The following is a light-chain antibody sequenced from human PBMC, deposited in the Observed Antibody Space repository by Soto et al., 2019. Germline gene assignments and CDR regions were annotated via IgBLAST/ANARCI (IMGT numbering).Light chain of an antibody. V-gene: IGLV2-14*03. CDR1: TTDVGNYNY. CDR3: NSYTTSSTYV. J-gene: IGLJ1*01. CDR2: DVS. Sequence: QSVLTQPASVSGSPGQSIAISCTGTTTDVGNYNYVSWYQQHPGRAPQLMIYDVSNRPSGVSDRFSGSKSGNTASLTISGLQPEDEADYYCNSYTTSSTYVFGTGTKATVL.